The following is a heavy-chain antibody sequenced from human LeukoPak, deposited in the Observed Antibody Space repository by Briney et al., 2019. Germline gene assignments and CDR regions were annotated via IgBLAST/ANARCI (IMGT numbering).Heavy chain of an antibody. CDR1: GGSISSGSYY. CDR2: IYTSGST. CDR3: ARQGYFDY. V-gene: IGHV4-61*02. J-gene: IGHJ4*02. Sequence: SETLSLTCTVPGGSISSGSYYWSWIRQPAGKGLEWIGRIYTSGSTYYNPSLKSRVTISVDTSKNQFSLKLSSVTAADTAVYYCARQGYFDYWGQGTLVTVSS.